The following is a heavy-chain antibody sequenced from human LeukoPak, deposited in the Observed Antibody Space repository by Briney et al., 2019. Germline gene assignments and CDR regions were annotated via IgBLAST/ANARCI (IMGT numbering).Heavy chain of an antibody. J-gene: IGHJ5*02. D-gene: IGHD2-15*01. CDR1: GGSFSGYY. Sequence: PSETLSLTCAVYGGSFSGYYWSWIRQPPGKGLEWIGEINHSGSTNYNPSLKSRVTISVDTSKNQFSLKLSSVTAADTAVYYCARGPYCSGGSCYCCWFYPWGQGTLVTVSS. CDR3: ARGPYCSGGSCYCCWFYP. CDR2: INHSGST. V-gene: IGHV4-34*01.